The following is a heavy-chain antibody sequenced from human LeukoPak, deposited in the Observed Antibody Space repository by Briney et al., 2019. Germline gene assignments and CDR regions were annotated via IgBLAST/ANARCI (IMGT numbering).Heavy chain of an antibody. CDR2: IKEDGSEK. CDR3: ARDGR. V-gene: IGHV3-7*01. J-gene: IGHJ4*02. CDR1: GFTFSRHW. Sequence: PGGSPRLSCAASGFTFSRHWMSWVRQAPGKGPEWVASIKEDGSEKYYADSVWGRFTISRDNAKSSMYLQMNSLRAEDTAVYYCARDGRWGQGTLVSVSS.